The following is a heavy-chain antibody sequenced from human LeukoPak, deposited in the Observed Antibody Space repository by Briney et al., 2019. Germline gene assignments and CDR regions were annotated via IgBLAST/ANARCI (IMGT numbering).Heavy chain of an antibody. CDR3: ARTFFSGSGTSFYYYMDV. D-gene: IGHD3-10*01. J-gene: IGHJ6*03. CDR1: GYTFSAYY. V-gene: IGHV1-2*02. CDR2: INPNTGGT. Sequence: ASVKVSCKASGYTFSAYYINWVRQAPGQGLEWMGWINPNTGGTNYAQKFQGRVTMTRDMSISTVYMELSSLRYDDSAVFYCARTFFSGSGTSFYYYMDVWGKGTTVTISS.